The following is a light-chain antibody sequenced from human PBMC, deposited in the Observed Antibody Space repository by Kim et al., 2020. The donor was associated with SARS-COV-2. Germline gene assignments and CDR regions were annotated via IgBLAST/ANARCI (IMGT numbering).Light chain of an antibody. J-gene: IGKJ1*01. V-gene: IGKV3-20*01. Sequence: PGERATLSCRASQSLSSSQLAWYQQRPGQAPRLLIYGASSRATGIPDSFSGSGSGTDFTLTISRLEPEDFAVYYCHQYGSSPWTFGQGTKVDIK. CDR2: GAS. CDR1: QSLSSSQ. CDR3: HQYGSSPWT.